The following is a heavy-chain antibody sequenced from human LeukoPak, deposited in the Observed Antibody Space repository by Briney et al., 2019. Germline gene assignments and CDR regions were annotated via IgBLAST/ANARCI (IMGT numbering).Heavy chain of an antibody. CDR1: GFHVSNQY. D-gene: IGHD1-1*01. Sequence: GFLRLSCAASGFHVSNQYMSWVRQAPGKGLEWVSVIYSGGSTYYADSVKGRFTISRDNSKNTLYLQMNSRRAEDTAVYYCARDLTTSAYFDYWGQGTLVTVSS. V-gene: IGHV3-66*01. CDR2: IYSGGST. CDR3: ARDLTTSAYFDY. J-gene: IGHJ4*02.